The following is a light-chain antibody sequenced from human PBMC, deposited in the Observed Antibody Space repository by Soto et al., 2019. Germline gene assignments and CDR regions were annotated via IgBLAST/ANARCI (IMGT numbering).Light chain of an antibody. CDR1: QDILSW. J-gene: IGKJ3*01. CDR2: ASS. V-gene: IGKV1-12*01. Sequence: DLQMTQSPSSVSASVGDTVTITCRASQDILSWLAWYQQKPGEAPRLLIYASSNLQSGVPSRFSGGRSGTDFTLTISSLQPEDFATSYCQQANTFPITFGPGTRLDIK. CDR3: QQANTFPIT.